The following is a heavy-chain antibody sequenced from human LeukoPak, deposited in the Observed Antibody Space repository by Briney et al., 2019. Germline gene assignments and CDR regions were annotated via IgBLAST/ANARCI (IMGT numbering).Heavy chain of an antibody. CDR3: ARDRYYYYMDV. V-gene: IGHV3-30*04. J-gene: IGHJ6*03. CDR2: ISYDGSIK. Sequence: GGSLRLSCAASGFTFSGFAMHWVRQAPGKGLEWVAVISYDGSIKYYADSVKGRFTISRDNSKNTLFLQMNSLRSDDTAVYYCARDRYYYYMDVWGKGTTVTISS. CDR1: GFTFSGFA.